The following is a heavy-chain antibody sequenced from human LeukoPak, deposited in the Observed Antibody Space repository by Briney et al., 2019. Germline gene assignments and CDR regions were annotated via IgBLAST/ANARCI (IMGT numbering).Heavy chain of an antibody. J-gene: IGHJ4*02. D-gene: IGHD2-2*01. CDR3: ARSAIVVVPAAINY. CDR2: MNPNSGNT. CDR1: GYTFTSYD. Sequence: SVKVSCKASGYTFTSYDINWVRQATGQGLEWMGWMNPNSGNTGYAQKFQGRVTITRNTSISTAYMELSSLRSDDTAVYYCARSAIVVVPAAINYWGQGTLVTVSS. V-gene: IGHV1-8*03.